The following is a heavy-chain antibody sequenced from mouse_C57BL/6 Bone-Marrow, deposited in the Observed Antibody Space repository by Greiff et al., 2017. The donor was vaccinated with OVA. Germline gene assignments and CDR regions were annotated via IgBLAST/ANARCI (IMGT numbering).Heavy chain of an antibody. CDR3: ARGYYGSSYDN. D-gene: IGHD1-1*01. Sequence: QVQLQQSGPELVKPGASVKISCKASGYAFSSSWMNWVKQRPGKGLEWIGRIYPGDGDTNYNGKFKGKATLTADKSSSTAYMQLSRLTSEDSAVYFCARGYYGSSYDNWGQGTTLTVSS. V-gene: IGHV1-82*01. CDR2: IYPGDGDT. CDR1: GYAFSSSW. J-gene: IGHJ2*01.